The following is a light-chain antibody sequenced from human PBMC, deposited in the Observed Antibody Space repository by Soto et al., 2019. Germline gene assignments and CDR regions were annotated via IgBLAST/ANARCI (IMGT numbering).Light chain of an antibody. CDR3: QEYQSFSFT. V-gene: IGKV1-5*03. J-gene: IGKJ3*01. CDR2: KAS. Sequence: DIQMTQSPSTLSASVGDRVTITCRASQRISYWLAWYHQKPGKAPKLLIYKASSLESGVPSRFSGSGSGTEFTLTISSLQPDDFATYYCQEYQSFSFTFGPGTKVDVK. CDR1: QRISYW.